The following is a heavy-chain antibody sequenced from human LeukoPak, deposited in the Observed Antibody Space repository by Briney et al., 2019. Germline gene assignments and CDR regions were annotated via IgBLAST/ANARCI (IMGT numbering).Heavy chain of an antibody. J-gene: IGHJ4*02. V-gene: IGHV3-30*02. D-gene: IGHD6-19*01. Sequence: PGGSLRLSCAASGFTFSSYGMHWVRQAPGKGLEWVAFIRYDGSNKYYADSVKGRFTISRDNSKNTLYLQMNSLRAEDTAVYYCAKQAVARAESFFDYWGQGTLVTVSS. CDR1: GFTFSSYG. CDR3: AKQAVARAESFFDY. CDR2: IRYDGSNK.